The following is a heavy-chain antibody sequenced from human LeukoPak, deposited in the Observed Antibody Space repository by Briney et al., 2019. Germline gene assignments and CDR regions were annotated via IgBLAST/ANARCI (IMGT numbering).Heavy chain of an antibody. CDR3: PGGPGRSTVTKEDFQH. D-gene: IGHD4-17*01. J-gene: IGHJ1*01. V-gene: IGHV5-10-1*01. Sequence: GESLKISCKGSGYSFTSYWISWVRQMPGKGLEWMGRIDPSDSYTNYSPSFQGHVTISADKSISTAYLQWSSLKASDTAMYYCPGGPGRSTVTKEDFQHWGQGTLVTVSS. CDR1: GYSFTSYW. CDR2: IDPSDSYT.